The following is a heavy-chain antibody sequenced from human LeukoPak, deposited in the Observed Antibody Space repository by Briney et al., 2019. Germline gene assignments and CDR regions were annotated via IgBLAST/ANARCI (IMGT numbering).Heavy chain of an antibody. V-gene: IGHV4-59*01. CDR3: ARVPFYFGSGSLKYYFDS. D-gene: IGHD3-10*01. CDR2: IYYSGRT. CDR1: GGSCDDYY. J-gene: IGHJ4*02. Sequence: SETLSLTCAVHGGSCDDYYCSWIRQPPGKGLEWIGNIYYSGRTNYNPSLKSRVTISVDMSKNQFSLKLSSVTAADTAVYSCARVPFYFGSGSLKYYFDSWGQGTLVTVSS.